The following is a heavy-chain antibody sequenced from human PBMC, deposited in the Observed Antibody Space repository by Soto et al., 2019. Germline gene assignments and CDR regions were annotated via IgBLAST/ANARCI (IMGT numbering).Heavy chain of an antibody. CDR3: ARPGTILGRNGMDV. CDR2: ISGYNGYT. CDR1: GYTFNTYG. V-gene: IGHV1-18*04. J-gene: IGHJ6*02. Sequence: QAQLVQSGAEVKKPGASVKVSCKTSGYTFNTYGISWVRQVPGQGPEWMGWISGYNGYTKYAQKFQGRVTMTTDTSTSTAYMDMRSLRSDETAVYYCARPGTILGRNGMDVWGQGTTVIVSS. D-gene: IGHD3-3*01.